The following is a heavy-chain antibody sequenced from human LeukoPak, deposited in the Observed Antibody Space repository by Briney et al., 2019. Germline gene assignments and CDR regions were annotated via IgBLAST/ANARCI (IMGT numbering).Heavy chain of an antibody. V-gene: IGHV4-59*01. D-gene: IGHD2-2*01. Sequence: SETLSLTYTVSGGSISSYYWSWIRQPPGKGLEWIGYIYYSGSTNYNPSLKSRVTISVDTSKNQFSLKLSSVTAADTAVYYCARDPYCSSTSCPYWYFDLWGRGTLVTVSS. CDR3: ARDPYCSSTSCPYWYFDL. CDR2: IYYSGST. J-gene: IGHJ2*01. CDR1: GGSISSYY.